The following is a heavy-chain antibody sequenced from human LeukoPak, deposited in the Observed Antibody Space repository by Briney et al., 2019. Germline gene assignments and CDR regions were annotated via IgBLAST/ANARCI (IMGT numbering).Heavy chain of an antibody. Sequence: GRSLRLSCAASGFTFDDYAMHWVRQAPGKGLEWVSGISWNSGSIGYADSVKGRFTISRDNAKNSLYLQMNSLRAEDTALYYCARDRVAWGSDAFDIWGQGTMVTVSS. V-gene: IGHV3-9*01. CDR1: GFTFDDYA. CDR3: ARDRVAWGSDAFDI. CDR2: ISWNSGSI. J-gene: IGHJ3*02. D-gene: IGHD2-15*01.